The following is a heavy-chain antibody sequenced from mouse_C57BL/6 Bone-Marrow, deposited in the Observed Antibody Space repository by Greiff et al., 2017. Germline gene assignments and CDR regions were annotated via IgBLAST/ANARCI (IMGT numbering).Heavy chain of an antibody. CDR3: ARGYGSSFPYYFDY. J-gene: IGHJ2*01. V-gene: IGHV1-55*01. D-gene: IGHD1-1*01. CDR1: GYTFTSYW. CDR2: IYPGSGST. Sequence: QVQLQQSGAELVKPGASVKMSCKASGYTFTSYWITWVKQRPGQGLEWIGDIYPGSGSTYYNEKFKSKATLTVDTSSSTAYMQLSSLTSEDSAVYYGARGYGSSFPYYFDYWGQGTTLTVSS.